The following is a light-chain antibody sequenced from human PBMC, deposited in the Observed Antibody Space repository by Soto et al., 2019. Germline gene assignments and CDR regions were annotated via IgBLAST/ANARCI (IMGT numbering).Light chain of an antibody. CDR1: QGISNY. J-gene: IGKJ1*01. V-gene: IGKV1-27*01. Sequence: DIQMTQSPSSLSASVGDRVTITCRASQGISNYLAWYQQKPGKVPKLLIYAASTLQSGVPSRFSGSGAGTDFTLTISRLQPEEVATYYCQKYNSAPWTFGQGTKVEIK. CDR3: QKYNSAPWT. CDR2: AAS.